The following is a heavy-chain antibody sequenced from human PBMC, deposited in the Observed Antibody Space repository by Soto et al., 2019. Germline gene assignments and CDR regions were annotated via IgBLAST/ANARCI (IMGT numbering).Heavy chain of an antibody. D-gene: IGHD3-10*01. CDR2: FIPIFVSA. CDR3: ARDVSSDTTGFRGYDL. V-gene: IGHV1-69*01. Sequence: QLHLVQSGAEVKKAGSSVKVSCKASGGTVSSYAITWVRQAPGKGLEWMGVFIPIFVSAHYAPKFQGRITITADDSTSTAYMELSGLTSVDTAIYYCARDVSSDTTGFRGYDLWGQGTQVTVSS. CDR1: GGTVSSYA. J-gene: IGHJ4*02.